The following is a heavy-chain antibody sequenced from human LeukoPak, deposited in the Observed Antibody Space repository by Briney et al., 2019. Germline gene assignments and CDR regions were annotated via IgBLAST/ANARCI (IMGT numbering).Heavy chain of an antibody. J-gene: IGHJ4*02. CDR3: ASPLGGFDN. V-gene: IGHV4-39*01. D-gene: IGHD3-16*01. CDR1: GGSIKSSGYY. CDR2: IYYTGST. Sequence: PSETLSLTCTLSGGSIKSSGYYWAWIRQPPGKGLEWIGSIYYTGSTHYNSSLKSRVTMSVDTSKNQFSLKLSSVTAADTAVYYCASPLGGFDNWGQGTLVTVSS.